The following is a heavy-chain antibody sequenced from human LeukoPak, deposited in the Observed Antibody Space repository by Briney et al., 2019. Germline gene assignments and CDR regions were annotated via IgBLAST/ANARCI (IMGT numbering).Heavy chain of an antibody. CDR3: ARVGSSSWYGWFDP. Sequence: SETMSLTCTVSGGSISSSSYYWGWIRQPPGKGLEWIGSIYYSGSTYYNPSLKSRVTISVDTSKNQFSLKLSPVTAADTAVYYCARVGSSSWYGWFDPWGQGTLVTVSS. V-gene: IGHV4-39*07. CDR2: IYYSGST. D-gene: IGHD6-13*01. CDR1: GGSISSSSYY. J-gene: IGHJ5*02.